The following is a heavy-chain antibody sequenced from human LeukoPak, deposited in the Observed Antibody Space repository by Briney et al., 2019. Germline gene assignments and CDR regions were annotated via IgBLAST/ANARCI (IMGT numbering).Heavy chain of an antibody. CDR2: ISSSSSYI. CDR3: ARGRGYSYGYYFDY. V-gene: IGHV3-21*01. Sequence: GGSLRLSCAASGFTFSSYSMNWVRQAPGKGLEWVSSISSSSSYIYYADSVKGQFTISRDNAKNSLYLQMNSLRAEDTAVYYCARGRGYSYGYYFDYWGQGTLVTVSS. J-gene: IGHJ4*02. CDR1: GFTFSSYS. D-gene: IGHD5-18*01.